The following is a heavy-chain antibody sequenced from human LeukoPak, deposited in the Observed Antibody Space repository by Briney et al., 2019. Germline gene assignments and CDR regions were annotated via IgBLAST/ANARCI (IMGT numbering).Heavy chain of an antibody. Sequence: PGRSLRLSCAASGFTFDDYAMHWVRQAPGKGLEWVSGISWNSGSIGYADSVKGRFTISRDNAKNSLYLQMNSLRAEDTALYYCAIALFCGTINCQGDAFDIWGQGTMVTVSS. D-gene: IGHD2-21*01. CDR3: AIALFCGTINCQGDAFDI. J-gene: IGHJ3*02. CDR2: ISWNSGSI. V-gene: IGHV3-9*01. CDR1: GFTFDDYA.